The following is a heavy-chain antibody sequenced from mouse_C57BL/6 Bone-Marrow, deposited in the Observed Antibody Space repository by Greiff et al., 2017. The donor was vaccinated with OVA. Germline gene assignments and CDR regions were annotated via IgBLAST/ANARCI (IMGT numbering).Heavy chain of an antibody. CDR3: ARQGAVVPHWYFDV. CDR2: ISNLAYSI. CDR1: GFTFSDYG. J-gene: IGHJ1*03. Sequence: DVHLVESGGGLVQPGGSLKLSCAASGFTFSDYGMAWVRQAPRKGPEWVAFISNLAYSIYYADTVTGRFTISRENAKNTLYLEMSSLRSEDTAMYYCARQGAVVPHWYFDVWGTGTTVTVSS. D-gene: IGHD1-1*01. V-gene: IGHV5-15*01.